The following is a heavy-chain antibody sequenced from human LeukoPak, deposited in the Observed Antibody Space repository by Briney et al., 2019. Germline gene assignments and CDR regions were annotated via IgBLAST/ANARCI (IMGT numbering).Heavy chain of an antibody. CDR1: GGSFSGYY. CDR2: INHSGST. V-gene: IGHV4-34*01. D-gene: IGHD3-22*01. J-gene: IGHJ3*02. CDR3: ARGRNYYRGAFDI. Sequence: SETLSLTCAVYGGSFSGYYWSWIRQPPGKGLEWIGEINHSGSTNYNPSLKSRVTISVDTSKNQFSLKLSSVTAADTAVYYCARGRNYYRGAFDIWGQGTMVTVSS.